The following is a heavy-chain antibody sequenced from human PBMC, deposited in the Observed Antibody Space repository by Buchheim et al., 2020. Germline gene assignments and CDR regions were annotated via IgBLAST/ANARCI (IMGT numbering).Heavy chain of an antibody. Sequence: QLVESGGGVVPPGRSLRLSCASSDCTFSSYAMHWVRQAPGKELEWVAVISYSGSNRYYSDSVKGRFTISLYNSKNQLYLQMNSLRAEDTAVYYCARDSPMVRGVNLDYWGQGTL. CDR1: DCTFSSYA. D-gene: IGHD3-10*01. J-gene: IGHJ4*02. CDR3: ARDSPMVRGVNLDY. CDR2: ISYSGSNR. V-gene: IGHV3-30-3*01.